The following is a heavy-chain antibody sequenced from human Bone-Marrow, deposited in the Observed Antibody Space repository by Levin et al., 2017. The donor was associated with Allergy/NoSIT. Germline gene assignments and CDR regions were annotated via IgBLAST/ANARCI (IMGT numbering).Heavy chain of an antibody. CDR2: IYSTGIM. V-gene: IGHV3-66*01. CDR1: GLSVSGNY. J-gene: IGHJ4*02. Sequence: GGSLRLSCAVSGLSVSGNYMSWVRQAPGKKLEWVAAIYSTGIMYYADSLKGRFTISRDTSKDRVYLQMYSLSLEDTAVYYSASLSYWGQGTLVTVSS. CDR3: ASLSY.